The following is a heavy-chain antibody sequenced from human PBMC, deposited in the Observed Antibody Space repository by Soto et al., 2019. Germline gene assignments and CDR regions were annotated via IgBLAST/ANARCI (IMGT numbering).Heavy chain of an antibody. V-gene: IGHV3-30*03. CDR2: IAHDESKE. CDR3: ARELTLYGVALDY. D-gene: IGHD3-3*01. Sequence: QVQLVESGGGVVQPGGSLRLSCSASGFSFNIYTMHWVRQAPGKGLEWVAVIAHDESKENYADSVRGRFTVSRDNSKNTVSLHMNSLRTEDTAVYYCARELTLYGVALDYWGQGTLVTVSS. J-gene: IGHJ4*02. CDR1: GFSFNIYT.